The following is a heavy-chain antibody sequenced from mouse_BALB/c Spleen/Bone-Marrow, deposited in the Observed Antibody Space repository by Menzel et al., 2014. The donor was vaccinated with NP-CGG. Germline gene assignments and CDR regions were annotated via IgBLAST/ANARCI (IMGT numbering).Heavy chain of an antibody. V-gene: IGHV3-2*02. CDR1: GYSITCDYA. J-gene: IGHJ4*01. D-gene: IGHD2-4*01. CDR2: ISYSGST. CDR3: ARSDYYDNENAMDY. Sequence: EVKLVESGPGLVKPSQSLSLTCTVTGYSITCDYAWNWIRQFPGNKLEWMGYISYSGSTSYNPSLKSRISITRDTSKNQFFLQLNSVTTEDTATYYCARSDYYDNENAMDYWGQGTSVTVSS.